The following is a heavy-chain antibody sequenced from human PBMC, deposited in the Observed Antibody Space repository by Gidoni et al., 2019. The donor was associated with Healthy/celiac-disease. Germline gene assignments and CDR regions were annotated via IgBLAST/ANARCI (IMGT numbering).Heavy chain of an antibody. CDR3: TTAISYDSSGYYYFGIDFDY. J-gene: IGHJ4*02. CDR1: GFTFSNAW. CDR2: IKSKTEGVTT. V-gene: IGHV3-15*01. Sequence: EVQLVESGGGLVKPRGSLRLSCAASGFTFSNAWMSWVRQAPGKGLEWVGRIKSKTEGVTTDYAAPVKGRFTISRDDSKNTLYLQMNSLKTEDTAVYYCTTAISYDSSGYYYFGIDFDYWVQGTLVTVSS. D-gene: IGHD3-22*01.